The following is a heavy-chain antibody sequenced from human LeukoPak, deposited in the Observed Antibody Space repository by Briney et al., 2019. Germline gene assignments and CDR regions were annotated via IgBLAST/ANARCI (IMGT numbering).Heavy chain of an antibody. CDR3: ARYCSGGCCYFDL. CDR2: IYTSGST. CDR1: GGSISSGSYY. Sequence: SETLSLTCTVSGGSISSGSYYWSWIRQPAGKGLEWIGRIYTSGSTNYNPSLKSRVTISVDTSRNQFSLKLSSVTAADTAVSYCARYCSGGCCYFDLWGQGTLVTVSS. V-gene: IGHV4-61*02. J-gene: IGHJ5*02. D-gene: IGHD2-15*01.